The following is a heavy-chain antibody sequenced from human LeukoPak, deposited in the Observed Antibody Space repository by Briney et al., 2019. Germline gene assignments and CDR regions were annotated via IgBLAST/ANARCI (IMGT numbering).Heavy chain of an antibody. D-gene: IGHD3-22*01. J-gene: IGHJ5*02. CDR1: GYSFTSYW. CDR2: IYPGDSDT. Sequence: GESLKISCKGSGYSFTSYWIGWVRQLPGKGLEWMGIIYPGDSDTRYSPSFQGQVTISADKSISTAYLQWSSLKASDTAMYYCAIWAGYYDSSGYYSYWFDPWGQGTLVTVSS. CDR3: AIWAGYYDSSGYYSYWFDP. V-gene: IGHV5-51*01.